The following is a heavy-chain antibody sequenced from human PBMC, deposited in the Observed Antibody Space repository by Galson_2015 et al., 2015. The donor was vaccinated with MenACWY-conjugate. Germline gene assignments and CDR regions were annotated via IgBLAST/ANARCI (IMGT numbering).Heavy chain of an antibody. CDR1: GGTFTTFG. J-gene: IGHJ6*02. Sequence: SVKVSCKASGGTFTTFGISWVRQAPGQGLECVGRVIPILGEVTYAQEFQGRVTITADKSTWTAYMELSSLRSDDTAVYYCAGGVAGGVNYYGLDVWGQGTTVIVSS. CDR3: AGGVAGGVNYYGLDV. CDR2: VIPILGEV. D-gene: IGHD3-16*01. V-gene: IGHV1-69*04.